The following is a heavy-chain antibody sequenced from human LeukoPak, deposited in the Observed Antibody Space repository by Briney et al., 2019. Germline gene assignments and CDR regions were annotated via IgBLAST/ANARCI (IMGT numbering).Heavy chain of an antibody. Sequence: SETLSLTCTVSGGSISSYYWSWIRQPAGKGLEWIGRIYTSGSTNYNPSLKSRVTMSVDTSKNQFSLKLSSVTAADTAVYYCARDMKQWLVHRSWFDPWGQGTLATVSS. J-gene: IGHJ5*02. CDR1: GGSISSYY. D-gene: IGHD6-19*01. V-gene: IGHV4-4*07. CDR2: IYTSGST. CDR3: ARDMKQWLVHRSWFDP.